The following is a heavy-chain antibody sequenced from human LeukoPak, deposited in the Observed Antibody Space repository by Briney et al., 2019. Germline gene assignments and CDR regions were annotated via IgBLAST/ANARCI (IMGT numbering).Heavy chain of an antibody. J-gene: IGHJ4*02. Sequence: GGSLRLSCAASGFTFSSYSMSWVRQAPGKGLEWVSSISSSSSNYIYYADSLKGRFTISRDNAKNSLYLQMNSLRAEDTAVYYCARDLYDGAAGYFDSWGQGTLVTVSS. D-gene: IGHD2-8*01. CDR3: ARDLYDGAAGYFDS. V-gene: IGHV3-21*01. CDR1: GFTFSSYS. CDR2: ISSSSSNYI.